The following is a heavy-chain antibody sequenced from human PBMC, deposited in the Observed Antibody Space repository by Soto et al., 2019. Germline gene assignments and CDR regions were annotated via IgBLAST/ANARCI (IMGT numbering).Heavy chain of an antibody. CDR2: IKQDGSEK. CDR1: GFPFSSYW. D-gene: IGHD6-19*01. Sequence: GGSLSLSCAASGFPFSSYWMSWVRQAPGKGLEWVANIKQDGSEKYYVDSVKGRFTISRDNAKNSLYLQMNSLRAEDTAVYYCARAGGTGYSSGWSAFDYWGQGTLVTVSS. J-gene: IGHJ4*02. CDR3: ARAGGTGYSSGWSAFDY. V-gene: IGHV3-7*05.